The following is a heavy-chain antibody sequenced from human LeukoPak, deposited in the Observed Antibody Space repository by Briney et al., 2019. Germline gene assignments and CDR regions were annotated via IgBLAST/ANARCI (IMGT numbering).Heavy chain of an antibody. CDR2: ISAYNGDT. CDR1: GYTFTSFG. D-gene: IGHD2-2*01. CDR3: ARTCPLLYCSSSFFDP. V-gene: IGHV1-18*01. Sequence: ASVKVSCKTSGYTFTSFGISWVRQAPGQGLEWMGWISAYNGDTKSAPKFQGRVTMTTDTPTTTAYMDLRSLRSDDTAVYYCARTCPLLYCSSSFFDPWGRGTLVTVST. J-gene: IGHJ5*02.